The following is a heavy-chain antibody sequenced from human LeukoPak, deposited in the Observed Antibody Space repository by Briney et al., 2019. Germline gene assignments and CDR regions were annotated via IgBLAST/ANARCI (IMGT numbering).Heavy chain of an antibody. CDR2: ISAYNGNT. CDR1: GYTFTSYG. V-gene: IGHV1-18*01. CDR3: ARGDYGDYMYYFDY. Sequence: ASVKVSCKASGYTFTSYGISWVRQAPGQGLEWMGWISAYNGNTNYAQKLQGRVTMTRDTSISTAYMELSRLRSDDTAVYYCARGDYGDYMYYFDYWGQGTLVTVSS. D-gene: IGHD4-17*01. J-gene: IGHJ4*02.